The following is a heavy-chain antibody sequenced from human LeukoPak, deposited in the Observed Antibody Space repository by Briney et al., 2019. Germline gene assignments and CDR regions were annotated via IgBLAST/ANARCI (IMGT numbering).Heavy chain of an antibody. J-gene: IGHJ4*02. V-gene: IGHV3-7*01. CDR3: ARDPDYGDHGPFWDY. Sequence: PGGSLRLSCAASGFTFSSYSMNWVRQAPGKGLEWVANINQDGSGRYHVDSVKGRITISRDNAKNSLYLQMNSLRAEDTAVYYCARDPDYGDHGPFWDYWGQGTLVTVSS. CDR1: GFTFSSYS. D-gene: IGHD4-17*01. CDR2: INQDGSGR.